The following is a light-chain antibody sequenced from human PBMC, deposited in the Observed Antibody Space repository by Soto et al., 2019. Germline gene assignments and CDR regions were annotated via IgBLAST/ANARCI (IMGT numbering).Light chain of an antibody. Sequence: IVLTQSPATLSLSPGERATLSCRASQSVSSYLAWYQQKGGQAPRLLIYDASSRAPGIPARFSGSGSGTDFPLTISSLDPEDFAVYDCQQRSVLPTFGGETKVDIK. CDR1: QSVSSY. CDR3: QQRSVLPT. J-gene: IGKJ4*01. CDR2: DAS. V-gene: IGKV3-11*01.